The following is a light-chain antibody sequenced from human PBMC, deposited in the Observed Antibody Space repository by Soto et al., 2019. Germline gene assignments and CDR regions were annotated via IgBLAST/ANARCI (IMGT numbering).Light chain of an antibody. CDR1: QTVGSY. Sequence: EIVLTQSPATLSLSPGERATLSCRASQTVGSYLAWYQQKPGQAPRLLIFDASNRATGIPARFSGHGSGTEFTLTISSLEPEDFAVYYCQQRDSWPLTFGPGTIVEIK. CDR2: DAS. J-gene: IGKJ3*01. V-gene: IGKV3-11*01. CDR3: QQRDSWPLT.